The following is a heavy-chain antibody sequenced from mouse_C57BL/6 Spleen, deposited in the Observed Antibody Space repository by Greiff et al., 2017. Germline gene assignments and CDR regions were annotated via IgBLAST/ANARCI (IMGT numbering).Heavy chain of an antibody. CDR3: TRDDSPWYFDV. CDR2: ISSGGDYI. Sequence: EVKLMESGEGLVKPGGSLKLSCAASGFTFSSYAMSWVRQTPEKRLEWVAYISSGGDYIYYADTVKGRFTISRDNARNTLYLQMSSLKSEDTAMYYCTRDDSPWYFDVWGTGTTVTVSS. D-gene: IGHD2-3*01. CDR1: GFTFSSYA. J-gene: IGHJ1*03. V-gene: IGHV5-9-1*02.